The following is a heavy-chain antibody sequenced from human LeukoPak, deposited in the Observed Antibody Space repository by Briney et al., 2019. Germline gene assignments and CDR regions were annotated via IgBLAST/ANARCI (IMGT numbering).Heavy chain of an antibody. Sequence: GASVKVSCKASGYTFTSYGISWVQQAPGQGLERMGWISAYNGNTNYAQKLQGRVTMTTDTSTSTAYMELRSLRSDDTAVYYCAREHRIVVVPAADYWGQGTLVTVSS. CDR2: ISAYNGNT. CDR3: AREHRIVVVPAADY. D-gene: IGHD2-2*01. V-gene: IGHV1-18*01. J-gene: IGHJ4*02. CDR1: GYTFTSYG.